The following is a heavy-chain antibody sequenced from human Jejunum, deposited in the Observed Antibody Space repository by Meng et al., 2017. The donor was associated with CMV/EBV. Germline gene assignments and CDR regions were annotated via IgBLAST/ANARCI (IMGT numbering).Heavy chain of an antibody. CDR3: ATYKSGRIYFDY. D-gene: IGHD3-10*01. Sequence: HLRELGPGLVKPSLTLSLTCTVSGASISSYDWGWLRQPAGKGPEWIVRIYASGSANYNPSLKSRLTMSVDTSKNQLSLNLRSVTAADTAVYYCATYKSGRIYFDYWGQGTLVTVSS. J-gene: IGHJ4*02. V-gene: IGHV4-4*07. CDR1: GASISSYD. CDR2: IYASGSA.